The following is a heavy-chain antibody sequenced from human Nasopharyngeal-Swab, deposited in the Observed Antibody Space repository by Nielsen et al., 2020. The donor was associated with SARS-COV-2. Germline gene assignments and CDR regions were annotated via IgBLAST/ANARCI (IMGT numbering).Heavy chain of an antibody. J-gene: IGHJ4*02. Sequence: GESLKISCAASGFTFSDYWMHWVRQAPGKGLVWVSRTNSDGSSTNYADSVKGRFTISRDNAKNTLYLQMNSLRVEDTAVYYCAVVLSSWGQGTLVTVSS. CDR2: TNSDGSST. CDR1: GFTFSDYW. D-gene: IGHD2-15*01. V-gene: IGHV3-74*01. CDR3: AVVLSS.